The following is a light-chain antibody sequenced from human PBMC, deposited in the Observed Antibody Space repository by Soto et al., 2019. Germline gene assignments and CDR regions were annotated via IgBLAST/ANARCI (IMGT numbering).Light chain of an antibody. CDR2: AAS. Sequence: DIQMTQSPSSLSASVGDRVTITCRASQAIRNDLGWYQQKPAKAPKRLIYAASSLQSGVPSRFSGSGSGTEFTLTISSLQPEDSATYYCLQHNTYPRTFDQGTKVEIK. CDR3: LQHNTYPRT. J-gene: IGKJ1*01. V-gene: IGKV1-17*01. CDR1: QAIRND.